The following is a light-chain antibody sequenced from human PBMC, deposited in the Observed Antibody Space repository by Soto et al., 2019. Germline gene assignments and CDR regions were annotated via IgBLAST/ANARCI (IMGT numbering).Light chain of an antibody. J-gene: IGKJ1*01. CDR1: RDIRSE. CDR2: GAS. Sequence: DIVMTQSPATLSVSPGERATRSCRASRDIRSELAWYQQKPGQPPTLLIYGASTRATGIPTRFSGSGSGTEFTLTISSLQAEDFAVYYFQQYNNWPPWTFGQGTKVDIK. V-gene: IGKV3-15*01. CDR3: QQYNNWPPWT.